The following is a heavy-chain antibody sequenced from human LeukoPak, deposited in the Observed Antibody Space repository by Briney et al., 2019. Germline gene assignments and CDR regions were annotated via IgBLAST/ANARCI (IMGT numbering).Heavy chain of an antibody. CDR3: VKDNPLDY. Sequence: GGSLRLSCGASGFTFSNYGMLWVRQAPGKGLEWVVFIRYDGNNKLYADSMKGRFTISRDNSKNTLYLHINSLRAEDTAVYYCVKDNPLDYWGQGTLVIVSS. J-gene: IGHJ4*02. CDR2: IRYDGNNK. D-gene: IGHD1-14*01. V-gene: IGHV3-30*02. CDR1: GFTFSNYG.